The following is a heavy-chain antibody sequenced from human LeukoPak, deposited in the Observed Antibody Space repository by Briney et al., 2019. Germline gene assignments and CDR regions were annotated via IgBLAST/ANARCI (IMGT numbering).Heavy chain of an antibody. J-gene: IGHJ4*02. D-gene: IGHD6-19*01. CDR1: GFTFSSYA. CDR2: VSYDGSNK. Sequence: GRSLRLSCAASGFTFSSYAMHWVRQAPGKGLEWVAVVSYDGSNKYYADSVKGRFTISRDNSKNTLYLQMTSLRAEDTAVYYCVRYYGSGWIQFDYWGQGALVTVSS. V-gene: IGHV3-30-3*01. CDR3: VRYYGSGWIQFDY.